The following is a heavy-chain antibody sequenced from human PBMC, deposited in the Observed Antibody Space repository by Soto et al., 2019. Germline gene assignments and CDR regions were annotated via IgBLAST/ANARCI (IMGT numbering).Heavy chain of an antibody. V-gene: IGHV1-18*01. CDR3: ARTYSPFDY. J-gene: IGHJ4*02. Sequence: GASVKVSCKASVGTFSSYTISWVRQAPGQGLEWMGWISAYNGNTNYAQKLQGRVTMTTDTSTSTAYMELRSLRSDDTAVYYCARTYSPFDYWGQGTLVTVSS. CDR2: ISAYNGNT. D-gene: IGHD6-13*01. CDR1: VGTFSSYT.